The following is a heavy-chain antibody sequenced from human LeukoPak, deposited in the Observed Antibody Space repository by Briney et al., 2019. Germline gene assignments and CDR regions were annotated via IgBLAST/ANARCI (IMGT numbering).Heavy chain of an antibody. CDR1: GGSISXXX. V-gene: IGHV4-59*12. D-gene: IGHD5-18*01. J-gene: IGHJ6*03. Sequence: VXGGSISXXXXXWIRXPPGXXXXXXXXIYYSGSTNYNPSLKSRVTISVDTSKNQFSLKLSSVTAADTAVYYCARDDSYGTYYYYYMDVWGKGTTVTVSS. CDR3: ARDDSYGTYYYYYMDV. CDR2: IYYSGST.